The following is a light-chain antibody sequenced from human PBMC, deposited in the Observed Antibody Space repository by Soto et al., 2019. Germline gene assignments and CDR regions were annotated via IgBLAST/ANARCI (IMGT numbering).Light chain of an antibody. CDR1: QSISSR. V-gene: IGKV1-5*01. Sequence: DIQMTQSPSTLSASVGDRVTITCRASQSISSRLAWYQQKPGKAPNLLIYDASSLEGGVPSRFSGSGSGTEFTLTISSLQPDDFATYYCQQYNSYWTFGQGTKVEIK. CDR2: DAS. J-gene: IGKJ1*01. CDR3: QQYNSYWT.